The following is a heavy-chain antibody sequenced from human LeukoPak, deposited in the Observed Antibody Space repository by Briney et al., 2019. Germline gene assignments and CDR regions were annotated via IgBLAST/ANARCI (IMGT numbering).Heavy chain of an antibody. CDR2: ISDIGSI. CDR3: AREQEPRRLTYYYYGMDV. D-gene: IGHD6-25*01. Sequence: PSETLSLTCTVSGGSISSYYWSWVRQPPGKGLEWIAYISDIGSINYNPSLKSRVTISVDTSKNQFSLKLSSVTAADTAVYYCAREQEPRRLTYYYYGMDVWGQGTTVTVSS. CDR1: GGSISSYY. J-gene: IGHJ6*02. V-gene: IGHV4-59*12.